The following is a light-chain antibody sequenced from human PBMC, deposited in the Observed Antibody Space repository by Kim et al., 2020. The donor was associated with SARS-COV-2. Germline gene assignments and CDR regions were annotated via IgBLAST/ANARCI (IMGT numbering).Light chain of an antibody. CDR3: HQYYSTPYT. CDR1: QSVLYSSNDKGY. J-gene: IGKJ2*01. Sequence: KATINFKSSQSVLYSSNDKGYLAWYQLKPGQPPKLLIYCASTREAGVPDRFSGSGSGTDFALTISSLQAEDVAVYYCHQYYSTPYTFGQGTKLEI. CDR2: CAS. V-gene: IGKV4-1*01.